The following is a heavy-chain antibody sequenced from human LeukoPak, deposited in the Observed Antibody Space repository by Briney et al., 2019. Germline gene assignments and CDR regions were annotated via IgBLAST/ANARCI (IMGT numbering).Heavy chain of an antibody. J-gene: IGHJ4*02. D-gene: IGHD5-24*01. CDR1: GFTFSSYM. CDR2: INSGSTYT. Sequence: GGSLRLSCAASGFTFSSYMMNWVRQAPGKGLEWVSSINSGSTYTYYTESVKGRFTVSRDNAKNSLFLQMNSLRAEDTAIYYCTRVGYIDEGIDYWGQGTLVTVSS. CDR3: TRVGYIDEGIDY. V-gene: IGHV3-21*01.